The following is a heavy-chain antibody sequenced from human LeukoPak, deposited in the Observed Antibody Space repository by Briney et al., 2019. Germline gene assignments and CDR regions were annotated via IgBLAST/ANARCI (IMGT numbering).Heavy chain of an antibody. J-gene: IGHJ4*02. Sequence: SQTLSLTCTVSGGSISSGSYYWSWIRQPAGTGLEWIGRIYTSGSTNYNPSLKSRLPISVDTSKNQFSLKLSSVTAADTAVYYCARDQGGMDYFDYWGQGTLVTVSS. V-gene: IGHV4-61*02. D-gene: IGHD2-15*01. CDR3: ARDQGGMDYFDY. CDR1: GGSISSGSYY. CDR2: IYTSGST.